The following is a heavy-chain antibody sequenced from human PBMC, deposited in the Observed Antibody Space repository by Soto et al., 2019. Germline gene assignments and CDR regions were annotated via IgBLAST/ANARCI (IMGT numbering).Heavy chain of an antibody. CDR1: GGTFSSYA. D-gene: IGHD3-10*01. CDR2: IIPIFGTA. CDR3: ASGVRAAGKSDY. Sequence: SVKVSCKASGGTFSSYAISWVRQAPGQGLEWMGGIIPIFGTANYAQKFQGRVTITADESTSTAYMELSSLRSEDTAVYYCASGVRAAGKSDYWGQGTLVTVSS. J-gene: IGHJ4*02. V-gene: IGHV1-69*13.